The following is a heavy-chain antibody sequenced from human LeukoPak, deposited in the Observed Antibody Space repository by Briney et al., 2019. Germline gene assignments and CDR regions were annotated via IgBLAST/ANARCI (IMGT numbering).Heavy chain of an antibody. V-gene: IGHV4-39*07. CDR2: LYYSGST. CDR1: GGSISSSTYY. J-gene: IGHJ4*02. CDR3: ARDYYGSGSYPDY. Sequence: SETLSLTCTASGGSISSSTYYWGWIRQPPGKGLEWIGSLYYSGSTYYNPSLKSRVTISVDMSKNQFSLKLSSVTAADTAVYYCARDYYGSGSYPDYWGQGTLVTVSS. D-gene: IGHD3-10*01.